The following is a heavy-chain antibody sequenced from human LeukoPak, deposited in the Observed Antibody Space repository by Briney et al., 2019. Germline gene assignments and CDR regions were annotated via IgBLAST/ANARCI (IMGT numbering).Heavy chain of an antibody. D-gene: IGHD3-3*01. CDR2: ISSSGSTI. J-gene: IGHJ6*02. Sequence: PGGSLRLSCAASGFTFSDYYMSWIRQAPGKGLEWGSYISSSGSTIYYADSVKGRFTISRDNAKNSLYLQMNSLRAEDTAVYYCARDGSPFWSGPEVNYYYGMDVWGQGTTVTVSS. V-gene: IGHV3-11*01. CDR3: ARDGSPFWSGPEVNYYYGMDV. CDR1: GFTFSDYY.